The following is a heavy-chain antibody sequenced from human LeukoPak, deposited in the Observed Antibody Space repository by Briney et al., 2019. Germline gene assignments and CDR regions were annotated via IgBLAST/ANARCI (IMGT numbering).Heavy chain of an antibody. CDR3: ARRHLRERPFDY. CDR1: GGSISSSSYY. V-gene: IGHV4-39*01. J-gene: IGHJ4*02. D-gene: IGHD1-26*01. Sequence: PSETLSLTCTVSGGSISSSSYYWGWIRQPPGKGLEWIGSIYYSGSTYYNPSLKSRVTISVDTSKNQFSPKLSSVTAADTAVYYCARRHLRERPFDYWGQGTLVTVSS. CDR2: IYYSGST.